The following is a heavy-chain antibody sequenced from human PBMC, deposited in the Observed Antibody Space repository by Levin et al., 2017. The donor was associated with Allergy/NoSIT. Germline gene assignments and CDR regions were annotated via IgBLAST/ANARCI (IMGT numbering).Heavy chain of an antibody. CDR2: ISSSSTYI. D-gene: IGHD5-12*01. Sequence: PGESLRLSCAASGFTFSSYSMNWVRQAPGKGLEWVSSISSSSTYIYYADSVKGRFTISRDNAKNSLYLQMNSLRAEDTAVYYCARDDKGGYDYPPPQYYYYGMDVWGQGTTVTVSS. V-gene: IGHV3-21*01. CDR1: GFTFSSYS. CDR3: ARDDKGGYDYPPPQYYYYGMDV. J-gene: IGHJ6*02.